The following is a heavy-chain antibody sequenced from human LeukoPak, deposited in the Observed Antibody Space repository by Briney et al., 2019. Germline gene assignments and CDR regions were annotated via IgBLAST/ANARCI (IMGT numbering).Heavy chain of an antibody. D-gene: IGHD3-22*01. CDR2: ISSDGTRT. CDR1: GLTFSRYW. V-gene: IGHV3-74*01. CDR3: AKSPYYHLFHYYMDV. Sequence: GGSLRLSCAASGLTFSRYWMHWIRQAPGKGLVRVSHISSDGTRTHYADSVKGRFTISRDNANETLCLQMDSLKVEDTATYYCAKSPYYHLFHYYMDVWGKGTTVTVS. J-gene: IGHJ6*03.